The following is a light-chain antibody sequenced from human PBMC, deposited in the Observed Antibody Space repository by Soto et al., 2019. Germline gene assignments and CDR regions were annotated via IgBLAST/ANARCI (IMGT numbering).Light chain of an antibody. CDR3: SSYAGSTNVL. CDR2: EVN. J-gene: IGLJ2*01. CDR1: SSDIGAYNF. Sequence: QSALTQPPSASGSAGQSVTISCTGTSSDIGAYNFVSWYQQHPGKAPKLIIYEVNKRPSGVPGRFSGSKSGNTASLTVSGLQAEDEATYHCSSYAGSTNVLFAGGTKLTVL. V-gene: IGLV2-8*01.